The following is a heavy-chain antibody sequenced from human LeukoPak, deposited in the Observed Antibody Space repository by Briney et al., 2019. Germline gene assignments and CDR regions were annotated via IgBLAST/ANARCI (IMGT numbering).Heavy chain of an antibody. CDR3: AKDSNYYDSSGYYYAFDY. CDR1: GGSISSYY. V-gene: IGHV3-30*18. J-gene: IGHJ4*02. Sequence: LSLTCTVSGGSISSYYWSWIRQAPGKGLEWVAVISYDGSNKYYADSVKGRFTISRDNSKNTLYLQMNSLRAEDTAVYYCAKDSNYYDSSGYYYAFDYWGQGTLVTVSS. CDR2: ISYDGSNK. D-gene: IGHD3-22*01.